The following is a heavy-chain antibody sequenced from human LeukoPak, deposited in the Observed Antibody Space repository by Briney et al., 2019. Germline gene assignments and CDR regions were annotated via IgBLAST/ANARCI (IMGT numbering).Heavy chain of an antibody. CDR3: ARDPGLRERRQWGYYFDY. D-gene: IGHD1-1*01. Sequence: SETLSLTCTVSGGSISSSSYYWGWIRQPPGKGLEWIGSIYYSGSTYYNPSLKSRVTISVDTSKNQFSLKLSSVTAADTAVYYCARDPGLRERRQWGYYFDYWGQGTLVTVSS. CDR2: IYYSGST. CDR1: GGSISSSSYY. V-gene: IGHV4-39*07. J-gene: IGHJ4*02.